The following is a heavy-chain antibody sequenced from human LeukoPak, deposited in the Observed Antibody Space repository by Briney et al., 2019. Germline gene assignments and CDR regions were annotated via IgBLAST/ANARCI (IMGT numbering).Heavy chain of an antibody. V-gene: IGHV3-11*04. CDR1: GFTFSDYY. CDR3: ARDPPGDFWSGYPYWYFDL. J-gene: IGHJ2*01. D-gene: IGHD3-3*01. Sequence: IPGGSLRLSCAASGFTFSDYYMSWIRQAPGKGLEWVSYISSSGSTIYYADSVKGRFTISRDNAKNSLYLQMNSLRAEDTAVYYCARDPPGDFWSGYPYWYFDLWGRGTLVTVSS. CDR2: ISSSGSTI.